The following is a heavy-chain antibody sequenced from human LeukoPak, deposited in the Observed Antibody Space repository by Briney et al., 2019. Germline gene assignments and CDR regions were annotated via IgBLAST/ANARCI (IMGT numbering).Heavy chain of an antibody. CDR1: GGSISSSNYY. Sequence: SETLSLTCTVSGGSISSSNYYWGWIRQPPGKGLEWIGSIYYSGNTYYNPSLKSRVTISVDTSKSQFSLKLTSVTAADTAVYYCARTIRDCSGGRCYSFDYWGQGTLVTVSS. CDR2: IYYSGNT. D-gene: IGHD2-15*01. J-gene: IGHJ4*02. V-gene: IGHV4-39*01. CDR3: ARTIRDCSGGRCYSFDY.